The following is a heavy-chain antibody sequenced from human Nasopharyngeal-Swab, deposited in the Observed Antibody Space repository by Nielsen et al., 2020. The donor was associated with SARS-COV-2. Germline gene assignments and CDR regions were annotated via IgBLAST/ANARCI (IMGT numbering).Heavy chain of an antibody. CDR3: ARVVVWGSSWSEVSRVDY. CDR2: IYHSGST. D-gene: IGHD6-13*01. Sequence: WIRQPPGKGLEWIGEIYHSGSTNYNPSLKSRLTISVDKSKNQFSLKLSSVTAADTAVYYCARVVVWGSSWSEVSRVDYWGQGTLVTVSS. V-gene: IGHV4-4*02. J-gene: IGHJ4*02.